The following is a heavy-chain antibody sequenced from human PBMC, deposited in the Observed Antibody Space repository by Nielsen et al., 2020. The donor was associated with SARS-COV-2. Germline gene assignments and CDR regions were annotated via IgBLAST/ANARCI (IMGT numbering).Heavy chain of an antibody. D-gene: IGHD3-3*01. CDR2: FDPGDAET. CDR3: ATSLVAAIFGVLDY. J-gene: IGHJ4*02. Sequence: ASVKVSCKVSGYTLSELSIHWVRQAPGKGLEWMGGFDPGDAETVYEQKFQGRITMTEVTSADTAYMDLSSLRTEDTAVYYCATSLVAAIFGVLDYWGPGTLVTVSS. CDR1: GYTLSELS. V-gene: IGHV1-24*01.